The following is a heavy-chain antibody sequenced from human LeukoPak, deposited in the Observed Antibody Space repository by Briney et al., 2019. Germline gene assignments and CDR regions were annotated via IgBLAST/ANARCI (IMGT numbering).Heavy chain of an antibody. CDR3: GGPSREDEYYMDD. Sequence: KASETLSLTCTVSGGSISSSSYYWGWIRQPPGKGLEWIGSIYYSGSTYYNPSLKSRVTISVDTSKNQFSLNLSSVPAADTAGYYCGGPSREDEYYMDDWGKETPVTVSS. CDR1: GGSISSSSYY. J-gene: IGHJ6*03. V-gene: IGHV4-39*01. CDR2: IYYSGST. D-gene: IGHD3-16*01.